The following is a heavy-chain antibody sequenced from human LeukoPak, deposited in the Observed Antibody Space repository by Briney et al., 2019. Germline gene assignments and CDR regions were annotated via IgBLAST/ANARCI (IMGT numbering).Heavy chain of an antibody. J-gene: IGHJ4*02. CDR2: ISGSGGST. CDR1: GFTFSSYA. Sequence: GGSLRLSCAASGFTFSSYAVSWVRQAPGKGLEWVSSISGSGGSTYSADSVKGRFTISRDNSKNTLYLQMNSLSAEDTALYYCAKDRSCTNDICHGDFDYWGQGTLVTVSS. D-gene: IGHD2-8*01. CDR3: AKDRSCTNDICHGDFDY. V-gene: IGHV3-23*01.